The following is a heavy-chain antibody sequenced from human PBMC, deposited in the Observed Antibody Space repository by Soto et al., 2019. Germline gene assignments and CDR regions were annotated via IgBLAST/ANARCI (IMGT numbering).Heavy chain of an antibody. J-gene: IGHJ6*02. Sequence: PSETLSLTCAVSGGSISSSNWWSWVRQPPGKGLVWIGEIYHSGSTNYNPSLKSRVTISVDMSKNQFSLKLSSVTAADTAVYYCARDHRESYCSGTSCYRGAWYGMDVWGQGTTVTVSS. CDR1: GGSISSSNW. D-gene: IGHD2-2*01. CDR2: IYHSGST. V-gene: IGHV4-4*02. CDR3: ARDHRESYCSGTSCYRGAWYGMDV.